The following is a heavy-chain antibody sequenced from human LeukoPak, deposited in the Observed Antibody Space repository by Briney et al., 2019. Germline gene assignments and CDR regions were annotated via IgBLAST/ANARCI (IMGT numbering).Heavy chain of an antibody. CDR2: ISGSGGST. Sequence: GGSLRLSCAASGFTFSSYAMSWVRQAPGKGLEWVSAISGSGGSTYYADSVKGRFTISRDNSKNTLYLQMNSLRAEDTAVYYCVNLYCTNGVCPPYSSGWFFSYYYYYMDVWGKGTTVTVSS. CDR1: GFTFSSYA. CDR3: VNLYCTNGVCPPYSSGWFFSYYYYYMDV. V-gene: IGHV3-23*01. J-gene: IGHJ6*03. D-gene: IGHD2-8*01.